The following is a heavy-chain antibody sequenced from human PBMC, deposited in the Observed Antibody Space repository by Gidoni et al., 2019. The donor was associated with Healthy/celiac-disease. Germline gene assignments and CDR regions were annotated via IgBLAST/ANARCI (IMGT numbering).Heavy chain of an antibody. Sequence: QVQLVQSGAEVKKPGSSVTVSCKASGGTFSSYAISWVRQAPGQGLEWMGGIIPIFGTANYAQKFQGRVTITADKSTSTAYMELSSLRSEDTAVYYCARDPPVRGTSRYTGGYWGQGTLVTVSS. D-gene: IGHD2-2*02. J-gene: IGHJ4*02. CDR3: ARDPPVRGTSRYTGGY. CDR1: GGTFSSYA. V-gene: IGHV1-69*06. CDR2: IIPIFGTA.